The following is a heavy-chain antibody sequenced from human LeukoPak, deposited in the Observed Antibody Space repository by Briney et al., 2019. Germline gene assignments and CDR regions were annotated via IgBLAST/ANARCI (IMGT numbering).Heavy chain of an antibody. V-gene: IGHV3-64*01. CDR3: ARDQSGYGYGINYYYYYMDV. CDR1: GFTLRSYS. Sequence: GSLRLSCAASGFTLRSYSMQWVRQAPGEGLEFVSAIRRNGGSTYYANSVKGRFTISRDNSKNTLYLQMGSLRAEDMAVYYCARDQSGYGYGINYYYYYMDVWGKGTTVTVSS. D-gene: IGHD5-18*01. J-gene: IGHJ6*03. CDR2: IRRNGGST.